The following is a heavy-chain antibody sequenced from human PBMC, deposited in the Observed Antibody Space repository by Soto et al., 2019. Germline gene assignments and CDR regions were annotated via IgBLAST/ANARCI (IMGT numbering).Heavy chain of an antibody. CDR3: ARYIYGQGFQA. CDR1: GDIFTNFD. Sequence: QVQLVQPGAEVRKPGASVKVSCKASGDIFTNFDFNWVRQATGQGLEWIGWMRANSGDTGHDQKFQGRVRMTRDTSMSTAYMELSSLRAEDTAVYYCARYIYGQGFQAWGGGTLVFVSS. D-gene: IGHD3-3*02. CDR2: MRANSGDT. V-gene: IGHV1-8*01. J-gene: IGHJ5*02.